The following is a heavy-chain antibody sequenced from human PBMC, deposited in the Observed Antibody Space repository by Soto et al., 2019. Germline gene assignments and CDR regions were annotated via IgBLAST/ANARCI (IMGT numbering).Heavy chain of an antibody. D-gene: IGHD5-12*01. V-gene: IGHV4-34*01. CDR3: AREPVATIPYYFDY. J-gene: IGHJ4*02. CDR2: INHSGST. Sequence: SETLSLTCAVYGGSFSGYYWSWIRQPPGKGLEWIGEINHSGSTNYNPSLKSRVTISVDTSKNQFSLKLSSVTAADTAVYYCAREPVATIPYYFDYWGQGTLVTVSS. CDR1: GGSFSGYY.